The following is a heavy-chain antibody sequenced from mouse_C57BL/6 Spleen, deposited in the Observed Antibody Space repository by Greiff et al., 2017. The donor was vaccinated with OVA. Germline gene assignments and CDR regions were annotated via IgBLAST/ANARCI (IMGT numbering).Heavy chain of an antibody. CDR1: GFTFSDFY. J-gene: IGHJ4*01. V-gene: IGHV7-1*01. CDR2: SRNKANDYTT. CDR3: ARDADRFYAMDY. D-gene: IGHD3-2*01. Sequence: EVMLVESGGGLVQSGRSLRLSCATSGFTFSDFYMEWVRQAPGKGLEWIAASRNKANDYTTEYSASVKGRFIVSRDTSQSILYLQMNALRAEDTAIYYCARDADRFYAMDYWGQGTSVTVSS.